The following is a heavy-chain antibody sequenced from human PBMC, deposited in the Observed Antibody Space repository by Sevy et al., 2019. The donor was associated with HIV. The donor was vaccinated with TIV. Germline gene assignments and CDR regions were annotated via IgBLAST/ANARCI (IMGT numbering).Heavy chain of an antibody. CDR2: IDVGGIDTT. CDR3: AGYWVVPPVFYIDY. D-gene: IGHD2-15*01. V-gene: IGHV3-23*01. CDR1: GFTFRSYA. Sequence: GGSLRLSCAASGFTFRSYAMTWVRQAPGKGLEWVSSIDVGGIDTTFYAESVKGRFTISRDKFRNTVPLQMHSLEVDDTAVYYCAGYWVVPPVFYIDYWGQGTQVTVSS. J-gene: IGHJ4*02.